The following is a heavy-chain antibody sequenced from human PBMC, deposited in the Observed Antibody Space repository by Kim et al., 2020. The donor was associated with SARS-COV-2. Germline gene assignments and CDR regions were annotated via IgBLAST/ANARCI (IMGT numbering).Heavy chain of an antibody. Sequence: GSTNYNPSLKSRVTISVDTSKNQFSLKLSSVTAADTAVYYCALNIYTIQLWGQGTLVTVSS. D-gene: IGHD5-18*01. CDR2: GST. CDR3: ALNIYTIQL. V-gene: IGHV4-34*01. J-gene: IGHJ4*02.